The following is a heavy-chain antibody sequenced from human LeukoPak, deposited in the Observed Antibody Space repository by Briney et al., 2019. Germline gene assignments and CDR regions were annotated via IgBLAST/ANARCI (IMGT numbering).Heavy chain of an antibody. CDR2: IYSGGST. CDR3: AIQGARLVDQDDAFDI. V-gene: IGHV3-66*01. D-gene: IGHD6-6*01. J-gene: IGHJ3*02. Sequence: GGSLRLSCAASGFTVSSNYMSWVRQAPGKGLEWVSVIYSGGSTYYADSVKGRFTISRDNSKNTLYLQMNSLRAEDTAVYYCAIQGARLVDQDDAFDIWGQGTMVTVSS. CDR1: GFTVSSNY.